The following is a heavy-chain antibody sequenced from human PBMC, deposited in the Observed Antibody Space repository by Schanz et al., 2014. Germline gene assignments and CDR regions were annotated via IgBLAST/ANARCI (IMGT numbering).Heavy chain of an antibody. D-gene: IGHD5-18*01. CDR2: MYINSGST. CDR3: ASERGYSYGYGAFDI. V-gene: IGHV3-23*04. CDR1: GFTFSSYL. Sequence: EVQLVESGGGLVQPGGSLTLSCAASGFTFSSYLMSWVRQAPGKGLEWVSSMYINSGSTQYADSVKGRFTISRDNSKNTLYLQMNSLRAEDTALYYCASERGYSYGYGAFDIWGQGTMVTVSS. J-gene: IGHJ3*02.